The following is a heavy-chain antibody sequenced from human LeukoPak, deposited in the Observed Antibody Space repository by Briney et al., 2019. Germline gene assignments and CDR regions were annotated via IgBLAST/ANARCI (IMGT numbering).Heavy chain of an antibody. CDR3: ARPTGGTTSPCYFDY. CDR1: GGSFSGYY. J-gene: IGHJ4*02. CDR2: INHSGST. Sequence: PSETLSLTCAVYGGSFSGYYWSWIRQPPGKGLEWIGEINHSGSTNYNPSLKSRVTISVDTSKNQFSLKPSSVTAADTAVYYCARPTGGTTSPCYFDYWGQGTLVTVSS. V-gene: IGHV4-34*01. D-gene: IGHD1-14*01.